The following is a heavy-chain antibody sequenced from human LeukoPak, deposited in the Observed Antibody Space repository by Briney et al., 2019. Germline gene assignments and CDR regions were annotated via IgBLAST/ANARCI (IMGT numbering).Heavy chain of an antibody. V-gene: IGHV2-5*02. D-gene: IGHD3-3*01. Sequence: SGPTLVNPTQTLTLTCTFSGFSLSTSGVGVGWIRQPPGKALEWLALIYWDDDKRYSPSLKSRLTITKDTSKNQVVLTMTNMDPVDTATYYCAHHTLLPRLEVKPANWFDPWGQGTLVTVSS. CDR2: IYWDDDK. CDR3: AHHTLLPRLEVKPANWFDP. J-gene: IGHJ5*02. CDR1: GFSLSTSGVG.